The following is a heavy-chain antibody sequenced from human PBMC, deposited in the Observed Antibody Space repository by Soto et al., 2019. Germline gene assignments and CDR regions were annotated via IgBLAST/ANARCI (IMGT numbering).Heavy chain of an antibody. V-gene: IGHV5-51*01. CDR3: ERAGEPTRPFDY. CDR2: IYPSDSDT. J-gene: IGHJ4*02. CDR1: GYNFAGYW. Sequence: GESLKISCKGSGYNFAGYWIAWVRQMPGKGLELMGIIYPSDSDTRYRPSFQGQVTISADKSISSAYLQWSSLRASDTAMYYCERAGEPTRPFDYWGQGTLVTVSS.